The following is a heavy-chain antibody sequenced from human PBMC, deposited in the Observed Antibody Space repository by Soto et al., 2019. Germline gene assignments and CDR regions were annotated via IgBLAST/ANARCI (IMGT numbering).Heavy chain of an antibody. D-gene: IGHD6-19*01. V-gene: IGHV3-23*01. CDR3: PTEAVAGTDY. CDR2: ISGSGGST. Sequence: EVQLLESGGGLVQPGGSLRLSCAASGFTYSAYAMSWVRQAPGKGLECVSAISGSGGSTYYADSVRGRFDISRDNSKNNLYLHMTSLRAEDTVLYYCPTEAVAGTDYWGQGTVVTVSS. CDR1: GFTYSAYA. J-gene: IGHJ4*02.